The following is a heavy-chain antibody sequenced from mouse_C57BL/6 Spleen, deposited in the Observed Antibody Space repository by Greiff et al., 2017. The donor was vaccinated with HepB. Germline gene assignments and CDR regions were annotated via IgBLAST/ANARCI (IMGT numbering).Heavy chain of an antibody. CDR2: FYPGSGSI. Sequence: QVQLQQSGAELVKPGASVKLSCNASGYTFTEYTIHWVKQRSGQGLEWIGWFYPGSGSIKYNEKFKDKATLTADKSSSTVYMELSRLTSEDSAVYVCAKGAAQATGFAYWGQGTLVTVSA. J-gene: IGHJ3*01. V-gene: IGHV1-62-2*01. CDR1: GYTFTEYT. CDR3: AKGAAQATGFAY. D-gene: IGHD3-2*02.